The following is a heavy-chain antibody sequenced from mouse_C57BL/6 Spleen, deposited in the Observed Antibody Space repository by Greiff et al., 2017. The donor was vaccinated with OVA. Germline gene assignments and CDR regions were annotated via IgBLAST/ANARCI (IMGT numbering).Heavy chain of an antibody. CDR3: ARGITSWDYFDY. D-gene: IGHD1-3*01. V-gene: IGHV3-6*01. J-gene: IGHJ2*01. CDR1: GYSITSGYY. CDR2: ISYDGSN. Sequence: DVKLVESGPGLVKPSQSLSLTCSVTGYSITSGYYWNWIRQFPGNKLEWMGYISYDGSNNYNPSLKNRISITRDTSKNQFFLKLNSVTTEDTATYYCARGITSWDYFDYWGQGTTLTVSS.